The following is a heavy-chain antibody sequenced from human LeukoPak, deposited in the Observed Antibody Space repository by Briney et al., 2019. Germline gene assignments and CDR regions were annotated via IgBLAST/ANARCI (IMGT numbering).Heavy chain of an antibody. CDR2: INHSGST. J-gene: IGHJ4*02. V-gene: IGHV4-34*01. D-gene: IGHD3-3*01. Sequence: SETLSLTCAVYGGSFSGYYWSWIRQPPGKGLEWIGEINHSGSTNYNPSLKSRVTISVDTSKNQFSLQLSSVTAADTAVYYCAKGGLEWLLQPYFDYWGQGTLVTVSS. CDR3: AKGGLEWLLQPYFDY. CDR1: GGSFSGYY.